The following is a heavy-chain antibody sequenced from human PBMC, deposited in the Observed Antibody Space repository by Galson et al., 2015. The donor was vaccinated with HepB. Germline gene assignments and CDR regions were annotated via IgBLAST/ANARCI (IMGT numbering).Heavy chain of an antibody. CDR3: AQGNWLDP. CDR2: MNPNSGKT. Sequence: SVKVSCKVSGDTFTTYDINWVRQATGQGLEWMGWMNPNSGKTGYAQKFQGRVTVTRNTSISTAYMELSSLRSEDTAVYYCAQGNWLDPWGQGTLVTVSS. V-gene: IGHV1-8*01. CDR1: GDTFTTYD. J-gene: IGHJ5*02.